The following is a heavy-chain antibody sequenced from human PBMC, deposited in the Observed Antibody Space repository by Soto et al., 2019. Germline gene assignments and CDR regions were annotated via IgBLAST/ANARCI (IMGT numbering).Heavy chain of an antibody. D-gene: IGHD3-10*01. CDR3: GRDRGSQSTSGLDV. CDR2: IYYSGST. Sequence: SETLSLTCTVSGASINSYYWSWIRQPPGKGLEWIGYIYYSGSTNYNPFLKSRVTISIDTSKTQFSLRLNSVTPADTAVYYCGRDRGSQSTSGLDVWGQGITVTVSS. CDR1: GASINSYY. V-gene: IGHV4-59*01. J-gene: IGHJ6*02.